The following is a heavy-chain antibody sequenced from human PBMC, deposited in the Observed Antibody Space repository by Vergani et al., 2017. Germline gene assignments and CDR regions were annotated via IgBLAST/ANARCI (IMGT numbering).Heavy chain of an antibody. V-gene: IGHV3-23*01. CDR2: ISGSGGST. Sequence: EVQLLESGGGLVQPGGSLRLSCAASGFTFSSYAMSWVRQAPGKGLEWVSAISGSGGSTYYADSVKGRFTISRDNSKNTLYLQMNSLRAEDTAVYYCARDHEDNIRVHYYGMDVWGQGTTVTVSS. CDR1: GFTFSSYA. CDR3: ARDHEDNIRVHYYGMDV. D-gene: IGHD2/OR15-2a*01. J-gene: IGHJ6*02.